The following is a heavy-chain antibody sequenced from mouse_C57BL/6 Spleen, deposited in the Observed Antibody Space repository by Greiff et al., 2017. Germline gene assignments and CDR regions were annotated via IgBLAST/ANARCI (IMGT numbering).Heavy chain of an antibody. Sequence: EVQRVESGGGLVQPGGSLKLSCAASGFTFSDYGMAWVRQAPRKGPEWVAFVSNLAYSIYYADTVTGRFTISRENAKNTLYLEMSSLRSEDTAMYYCARQGGSGYEAMDYWGQGTSVTVSS. CDR2: VSNLAYSI. CDR1: GFTFSDYG. J-gene: IGHJ4*01. CDR3: ARQGGSGYEAMDY. D-gene: IGHD3-2*02. V-gene: IGHV5-15*01.